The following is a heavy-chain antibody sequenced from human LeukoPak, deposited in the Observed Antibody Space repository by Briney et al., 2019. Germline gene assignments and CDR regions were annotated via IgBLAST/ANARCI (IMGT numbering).Heavy chain of an antibody. CDR2: IYSSGST. CDR1: GGSISSGSYY. Sequence: SETLSLTCTVSGGSISSGSYYWSWIRQPAGMGLEWIGRIYSSGSTNYTPSLKSRVTISVDTSKNQFSLKLSSVTAADTAVYYCARGRTYYYYYMDVWGKGTTVTVSS. J-gene: IGHJ6*03. CDR3: ARGRTYYYYYMDV. V-gene: IGHV4-61*02.